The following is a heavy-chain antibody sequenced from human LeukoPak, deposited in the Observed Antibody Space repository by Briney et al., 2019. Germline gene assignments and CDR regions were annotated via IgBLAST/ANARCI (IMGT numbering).Heavy chain of an antibody. Sequence: ASVKVSCKASGGTFSSYAISWVRQAPGQGLEWMGGIIPIFGTANYAQKFQGRVTITADESTSTAYMELSSLRSEDTAVYYCASRYCSGGSCYWGNWFDPWGQGTPVTVSS. J-gene: IGHJ5*02. CDR2: IIPIFGTA. V-gene: IGHV1-69*13. D-gene: IGHD2-15*01. CDR1: GGTFSSYA. CDR3: ASRYCSGGSCYWGNWFDP.